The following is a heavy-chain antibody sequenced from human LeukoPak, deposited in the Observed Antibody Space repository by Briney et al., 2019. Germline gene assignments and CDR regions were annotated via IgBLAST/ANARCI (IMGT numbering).Heavy chain of an antibody. CDR2: INHSGST. Sequence: SETLSLTCAVYGGSFSGYYWSWIRQPPGKGLEWIGEINHSGSTNYNPSFKSRVTISVDTSKNQFSLKLSSVTAADTAVYYCARAPRSSPYYYYYYGMDVWGQGTTVTVSS. CDR3: ARAPRSSPYYYYYYGMDV. V-gene: IGHV4-34*01. CDR1: GGSFSGYY. J-gene: IGHJ6*02. D-gene: IGHD6-6*01.